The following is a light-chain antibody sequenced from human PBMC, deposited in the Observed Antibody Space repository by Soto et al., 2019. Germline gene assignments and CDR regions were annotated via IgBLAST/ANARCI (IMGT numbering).Light chain of an antibody. Sequence: QAVLTQPPSASGTPGQRVTISCSGSSSNIGSSTVNWYRQLPGTAPKLLIYTNNQRPSGVPDRFSGSKSGTSASLAISGLQSEDEADYYCAAWDDSLNGALFGGGTKLTVL. CDR2: TNN. CDR3: AAWDDSLNGAL. CDR1: SSNIGSST. V-gene: IGLV1-44*01. J-gene: IGLJ2*01.